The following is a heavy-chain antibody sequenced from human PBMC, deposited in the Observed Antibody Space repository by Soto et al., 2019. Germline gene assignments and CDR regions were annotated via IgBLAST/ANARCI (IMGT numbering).Heavy chain of an antibody. CDR2: VFSSGST. D-gene: IGHD3-3*02. CDR3: ARVAFSYFGMDV. Sequence: PSETLSLTWSVPGGAISSYYRSWVRQPAGKGLEWIGRVFSSGSTNYNASLKSRVSMSIDTSKNEVSLTLRSVTAADTAVYYCARVAFSYFGMDVWGPGTTVTVSS. J-gene: IGHJ6*02. V-gene: IGHV4-4*07. CDR1: GGAISSYY.